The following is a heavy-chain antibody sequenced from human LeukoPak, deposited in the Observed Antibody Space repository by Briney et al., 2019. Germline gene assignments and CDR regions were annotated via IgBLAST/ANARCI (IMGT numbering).Heavy chain of an antibody. D-gene: IGHD2-15*01. Sequence: ASVKVSFTASGYTFTVYYMHWVRQAPGQGREWMGWINPNSGGTNYTQKFQGRVTITRDTSISTAYMELSRLRSDDTAVYYCAREDRYCSGGSCPEYYFDYWGQGTLVTVSS. CDR2: INPNSGGT. V-gene: IGHV1-2*02. J-gene: IGHJ4*02. CDR1: GYTFTVYY. CDR3: AREDRYCSGGSCPEYYFDY.